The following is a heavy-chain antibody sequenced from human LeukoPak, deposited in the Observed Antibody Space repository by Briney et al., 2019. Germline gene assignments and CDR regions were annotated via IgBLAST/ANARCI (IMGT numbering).Heavy chain of an antibody. J-gene: IGHJ4*02. V-gene: IGHV3-11*04. Sequence: GGSLRLSCAASGFTFSDYYMSWIRQAPGKGLEWVSYISSSGSTIYYADSVKGRFTISRDNAKNSLYLQMNSLRAGDTAVYYCVRDRGPYYFDSSGSYYFDHWGQGTLVTVSS. CDR2: ISSSGSTI. CDR3: VRDRGPYYFDSSGSYYFDH. D-gene: IGHD3-22*01. CDR1: GFTFSDYY.